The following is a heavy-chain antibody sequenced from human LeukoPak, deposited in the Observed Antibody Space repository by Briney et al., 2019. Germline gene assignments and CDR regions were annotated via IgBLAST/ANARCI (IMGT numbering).Heavy chain of an antibody. CDR3: ARDISGWYSGGYFRMDV. CDR2: ISSDESDK. Sequence: GGSLRLSCAASRLTSSNYAMHWVRQAPGRGLEWVALISSDESDKYYADSVKGRFTISRDNSKNTLYLQMNSLRAEDTAVYYCARDISGWYSGGYFRMDVWGQGTTVTVSS. CDR1: RLTSSNYA. J-gene: IGHJ6*02. V-gene: IGHV3-30-3*01. D-gene: IGHD6-19*01.